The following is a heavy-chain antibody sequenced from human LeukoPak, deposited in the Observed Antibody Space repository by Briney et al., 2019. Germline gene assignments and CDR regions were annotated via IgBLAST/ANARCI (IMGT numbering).Heavy chain of an antibody. Sequence: SETLSLTCAVSGDSISGGYYWGWIRQPPGKGLEWIGHIHHSGGTYYNPSLKSRVTISVDTSKNQFSLIVTSVTAADTAVYYCARQAPYYYDNTGYYLYWGQGILVIVSS. D-gene: IGHD3-22*01. J-gene: IGHJ4*02. CDR2: IHHSGGT. V-gene: IGHV4-38-2*01. CDR3: ARQAPYYYDNTGYYLY. CDR1: GDSISGGYY.